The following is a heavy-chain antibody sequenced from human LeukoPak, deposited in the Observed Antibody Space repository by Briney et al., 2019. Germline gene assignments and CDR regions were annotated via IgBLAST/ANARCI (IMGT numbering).Heavy chain of an antibody. V-gene: IGHV1-69*05. J-gene: IGHJ4*02. Sequence: GSSVKVSCKASGGTFSGYAISWVRQAPGQGLEWMGGIIPIFGTANYALKFQGRVTITTDESTSTAYMELSSLRSEDTAVYYCARGGYYDSSGYFDYWGQGTLVTVSS. D-gene: IGHD3-22*01. CDR2: IIPIFGTA. CDR3: ARGGYYDSSGYFDY. CDR1: GGTFSGYA.